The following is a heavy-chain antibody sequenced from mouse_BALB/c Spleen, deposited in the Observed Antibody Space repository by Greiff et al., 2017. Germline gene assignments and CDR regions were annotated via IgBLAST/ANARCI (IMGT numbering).Heavy chain of an antibody. CDR1: GYSFTGYT. Sequence: VQLKESGPELVKPGASMKISCKASGYSFTGYTMNWVKQSHGKNLEWIGLINPYNGGTSYNQKFKGKATLTVDMSSSTAYMELLSLTSEDSAVYYCTTVVAPYYFDYWGQGTTLTVSS. D-gene: IGHD1-1*01. J-gene: IGHJ2*01. CDR2: INPYNGGT. V-gene: IGHV1-18*01. CDR3: TTVVAPYYFDY.